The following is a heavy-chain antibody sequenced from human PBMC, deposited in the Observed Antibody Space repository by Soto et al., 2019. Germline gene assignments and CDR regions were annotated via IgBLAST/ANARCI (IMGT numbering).Heavy chain of an antibody. CDR3: AKTQEGDSSGYYSDYFDY. V-gene: IGHV3-23*01. J-gene: IGHJ4*02. CDR1: GFTFSSYA. CDR2: ISGSGGST. Sequence: EVQLLESGGGLVQPGGSLRLSCAASGFTFSSYAMSWVRQAPGKGLEWVSAISGSGGSTYYADSVKGRFTISRDNSKNTXXLQMSGLGAEERAVYYGAKTQEGDSSGYYSDYFDYWGQGTLVTVSS. D-gene: IGHD3-22*01.